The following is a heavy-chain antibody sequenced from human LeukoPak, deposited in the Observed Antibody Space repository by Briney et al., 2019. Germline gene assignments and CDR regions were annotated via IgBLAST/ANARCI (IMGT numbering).Heavy chain of an antibody. CDR1: GFTFSNYA. CDR2: IGTISDT. D-gene: IGHD1-26*01. Sequence: GGSLRLSCAASGFTFSNYAMTWVRQAPGKGLEWVSTIGTISDTYYADSVKGRFSISRDNSKNTLYLQMNSLRAEDTAVYYCAKYVLVGPTRAFDSWGQGSLVTVSS. CDR3: AKYVLVGPTRAFDS. J-gene: IGHJ4*02. V-gene: IGHV3-23*01.